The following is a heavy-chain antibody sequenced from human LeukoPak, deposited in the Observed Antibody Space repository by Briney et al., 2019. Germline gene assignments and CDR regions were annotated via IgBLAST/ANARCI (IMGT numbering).Heavy chain of an antibody. V-gene: IGHV4-38-2*02. J-gene: IGHJ4*02. CDR3: ALYYYDSSGYYYVED. CDR2: IYYSGST. Sequence: SETLSLTCTVSGYSISSGYYWGWIRQPPGKGLEWIGSIYYSGSTYYNPSLKSRVTISVDTSKNQFSLKLSSVTAADTAVYYCALYYYDSSGYYYVEDWGQGTLVTVSS. CDR1: GYSISSGYY. D-gene: IGHD3-22*01.